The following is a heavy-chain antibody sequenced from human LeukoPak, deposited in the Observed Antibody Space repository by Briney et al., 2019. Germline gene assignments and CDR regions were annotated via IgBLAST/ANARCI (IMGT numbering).Heavy chain of an antibody. D-gene: IGHD1-14*01. CDR2: IHYSGST. V-gene: IGHV4-59*01. Sequence: SETLSLTCTVSGGSISTYYWNWIRQPPGKGLEWIGYIHYSGSTNYNPSLKSRLTISVDTSKNQFSLKLSSVTAADTAVYYCARVGPWVNPDYYYYYMDVWGKGTTVTVSS. CDR3: ARVGPWVNPDYYYYYMDV. J-gene: IGHJ6*03. CDR1: GGSISTYY.